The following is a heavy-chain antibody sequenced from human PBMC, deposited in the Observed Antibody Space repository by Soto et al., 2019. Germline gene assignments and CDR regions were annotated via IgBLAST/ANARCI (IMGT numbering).Heavy chain of an antibody. D-gene: IGHD3-22*01. CDR3: TRAQDTSGTFFFFYFYGMDV. CDR1: GFTLGVYA. V-gene: IGHV3-49*04. CDR2: IRSKAYGGTT. Sequence: PGGSLRLSCTGSGFTLGVYALNWVRQAPGKGLGWVGFIRSKAYGGTTEYAASVQGRFTISRDDSKSIAYLEMNSLKTEDTAVYYCTRAQDTSGTFFFFYFYGMDVWGQGTTVTVSS. J-gene: IGHJ6*02.